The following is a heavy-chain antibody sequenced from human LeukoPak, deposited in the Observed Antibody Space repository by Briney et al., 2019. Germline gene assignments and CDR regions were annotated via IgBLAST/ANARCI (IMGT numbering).Heavy chain of an antibody. Sequence: PSGTLSLTCTVSGGSISSSSYYWGWIRQPPGKGLEWIGSIYYSGSTYYNPSLKSRVTISADTSKNQFSLKLGSVTAADTAVYYCASRPRGLSSGWLDDYWGQGTLVTVSS. D-gene: IGHD6-19*01. CDR2: IYYSGST. J-gene: IGHJ4*02. V-gene: IGHV4-39*01. CDR3: ASRPRGLSSGWLDDY. CDR1: GGSISSSSYY.